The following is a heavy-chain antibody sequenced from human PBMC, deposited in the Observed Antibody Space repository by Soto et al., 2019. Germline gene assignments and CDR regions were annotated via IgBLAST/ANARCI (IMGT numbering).Heavy chain of an antibody. CDR2: IYHSGST. CDR1: GGSISDYY. D-gene: IGHD3-10*01. CDR3: ARLGELWFGGGLYYYGMDV. J-gene: IGHJ6*02. V-gene: IGHV4-4*02. Sequence: SETLSLTCTVSGGSISDYYWSWVRQPPGKGLEWIGEIYHSGSTNYNPSLKSRVTISVDKSKNQFSLKLSSVTAADTAVYYCARLGELWFGGGLYYYGMDVWGQGTTVTVSS.